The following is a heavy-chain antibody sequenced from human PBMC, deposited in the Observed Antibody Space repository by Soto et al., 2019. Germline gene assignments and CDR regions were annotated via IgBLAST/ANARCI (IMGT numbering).Heavy chain of an antibody. CDR2: IFWDDGA. Sequence: QITLKESGPTLVKPKQTLTLTCIFSGFAFSADGVGVGWVRQPPGKALEWLGLIFWDDGAGYRPPLKSRITITKDSSKNQVVLTMTNMDPLDTATYYCAHAFGGTSWPNDAFDVWGQGTVVTVSS. J-gene: IGHJ3*01. D-gene: IGHD3-16*01. CDR1: GFAFSADGVG. CDR3: AHAFGGTSWPNDAFDV. V-gene: IGHV2-5*02.